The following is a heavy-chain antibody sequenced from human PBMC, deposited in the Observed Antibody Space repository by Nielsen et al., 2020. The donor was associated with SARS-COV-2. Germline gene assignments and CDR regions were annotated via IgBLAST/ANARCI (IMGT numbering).Heavy chain of an antibody. Sequence: GESLKISCAASGLTFSNYSMMWVRQAPEKGLEWVANISSSGSYIYYAYSVKGRFTISRDNAKNSVYLQMNSLRAEDTAVYYCATDQYCPNGICSSGGRDYWGQGTLVTVSS. D-gene: IGHD2-8*01. J-gene: IGHJ4*02. V-gene: IGHV3-21*01. CDR2: ISSSGSYI. CDR1: GLTFSNYS. CDR3: ATDQYCPNGICSSGGRDY.